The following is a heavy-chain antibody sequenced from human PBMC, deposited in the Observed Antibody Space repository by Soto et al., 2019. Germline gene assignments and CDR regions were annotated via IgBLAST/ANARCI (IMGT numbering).Heavy chain of an antibody. CDR3: ARHETPLRYDFRTGYIES. D-gene: IGHD3-3*01. CDR2: IDPGDSYT. V-gene: IGHV5-10-1*01. CDR1: GYTFTSHW. Sequence: LKISCKGSGYTFTSHWISWVRQMPGKGLEWMGRIDPGDSYTNYSPSFQGHVTISADKSISTAYLQWSGLKASDTALYYCARHETPLRYDFRTGYIESWGHGTLVTVS. J-gene: IGHJ5*01.